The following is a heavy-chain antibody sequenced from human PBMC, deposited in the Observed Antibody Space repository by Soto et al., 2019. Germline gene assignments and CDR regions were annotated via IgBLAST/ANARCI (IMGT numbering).Heavy chain of an antibody. CDR2: VKQDETEK. J-gene: IGHJ4*02. CDR3: ARDRGWYRFDF. CDR1: GFTFSNYW. Sequence: QLVESGGGLVQPGGALRLSCAASGFTFSNYWMTWVRQAPGKGLEWVANVKQDETEKYYVASLKGRFTISRDNAKNSLYLQINSLRAEDPAVYYCARDRGWYRFDFWGQGTLVTVSS. D-gene: IGHD6-19*01. V-gene: IGHV3-7*04.